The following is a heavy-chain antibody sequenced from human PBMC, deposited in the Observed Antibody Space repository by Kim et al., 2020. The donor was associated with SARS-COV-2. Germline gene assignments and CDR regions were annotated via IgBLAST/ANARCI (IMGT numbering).Heavy chain of an antibody. Sequence: SETLSLTCTVSGGSISSSSYYWGWIRQPPGKGLEWIGSIYYSVSTYYNPSLKSRVTISVDTSKNQFSLKLSSVTAADTAVYYCARQSSFGSGWAGDFDYWGQGTLVTVSS. D-gene: IGHD6-19*01. J-gene: IGHJ4*02. V-gene: IGHV4-39*01. CDR3: ARQSSFGSGWAGDFDY. CDR1: GGSISSSSYY. CDR2: IYYSVST.